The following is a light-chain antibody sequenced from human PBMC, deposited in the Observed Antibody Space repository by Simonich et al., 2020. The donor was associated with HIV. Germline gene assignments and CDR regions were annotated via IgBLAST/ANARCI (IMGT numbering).Light chain of an antibody. Sequence: EIVMTQSPATLSVSPGERATLSCRAIQSVSSTLAWYQQKPGQAPRLLIYGASTRATGIPARFSGSGSGTEFTLTISSLEPEDFAVYYCQQRSNWPSTFGGGTKVEIK. CDR3: QQRSNWPST. CDR2: GAS. CDR1: QSVSST. J-gene: IGKJ4*01. V-gene: IGKV3-15*01.